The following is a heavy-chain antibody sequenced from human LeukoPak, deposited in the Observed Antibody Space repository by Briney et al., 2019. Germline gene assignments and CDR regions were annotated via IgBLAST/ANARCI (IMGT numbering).Heavy chain of an antibody. CDR1: GFTFSDYY. J-gene: IGHJ4*02. D-gene: IGHD6-19*01. V-gene: IGHV3-11*04. Sequence: PGGSLRLSCAASGFTFSDYYMTWIRQVPGKGLEWLSYSSSSGNSIYYADSVKGRFTISRDNAKNSLYLQMNSLRVEDTAVYYCARDPSSSGWYGYYFDYWGQGTLVSVSS. CDR2: SSSSGNSI. CDR3: ARDPSSSGWYGYYFDY.